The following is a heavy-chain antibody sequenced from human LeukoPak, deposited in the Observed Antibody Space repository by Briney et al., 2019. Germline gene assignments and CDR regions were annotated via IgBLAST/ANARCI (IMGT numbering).Heavy chain of an antibody. CDR1: GYTFTSYY. D-gene: IGHD1-26*01. CDR2: INPSGGST. V-gene: IGHV1-46*01. CDR3: ARGSIVDAFDI. J-gene: IGHJ3*02. Sequence: ASVKVSCKASGYTFTSYYMHWVRQAPGQGLEWMGIINPSGGSTSYAQKLQGRVTMTTDTSTSTAYMELRSLRSDDTAVYYCARGSIVDAFDIWGQGTMVTVSS.